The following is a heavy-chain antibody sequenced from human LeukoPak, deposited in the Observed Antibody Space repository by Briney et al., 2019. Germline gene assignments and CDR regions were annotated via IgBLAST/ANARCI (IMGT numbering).Heavy chain of an antibody. J-gene: IGHJ6*03. CDR1: GFTFSSHA. CDR3: AKDRDQEYYYYYMDV. Sequence: GGSLRLSCAASGFTFSSHAMSWVRQAPGEGLEWVSAISGSGGSTYYADSVKGRFTISRDNSKNTLYLQMNSLRADDTAVYYCAKDRDQEYYYYYMDVWGKGTTDTVSS. CDR2: ISGSGGST. V-gene: IGHV3-23*01. D-gene: IGHD2-2*01.